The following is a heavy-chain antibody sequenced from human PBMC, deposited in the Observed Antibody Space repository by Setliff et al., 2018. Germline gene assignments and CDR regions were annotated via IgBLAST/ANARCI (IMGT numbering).Heavy chain of an antibody. CDR3: SRLVRYCSKTTCQTASGAEL. J-gene: IGHJ4*02. D-gene: IGHD2-8*01. V-gene: IGHV1-46*01. CDR2: INPGGGSA. CDR1: GYSLTRYY. Sequence: ASVKVSCKASGYSLTRYYMHWVRQAPGQGLEWMRIINPGGGSASYAEKFQGRVTMTRDTSTSTFYMEVNILRSDDTAVYYCSRLVRYCSKTTCQTASGAELWGQGTLGTV.